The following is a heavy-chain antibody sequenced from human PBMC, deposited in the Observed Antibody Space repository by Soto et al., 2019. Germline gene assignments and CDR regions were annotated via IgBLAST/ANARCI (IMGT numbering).Heavy chain of an antibody. CDR3: AVQPGYSSGWTLPYYFDY. Sequence: GGSLRLSCAASGFTFSSYGMHWVRQAPGKGLEWVAVIWYDGSNKYYADSVKGRFTISRDNSKNTLYLQMNSLRAEDTAVYYCAVQPGYSSGWTLPYYFDYWGQGTLVTVSS. V-gene: IGHV3-33*01. CDR2: IWYDGSNK. J-gene: IGHJ4*02. D-gene: IGHD6-19*01. CDR1: GFTFSSYG.